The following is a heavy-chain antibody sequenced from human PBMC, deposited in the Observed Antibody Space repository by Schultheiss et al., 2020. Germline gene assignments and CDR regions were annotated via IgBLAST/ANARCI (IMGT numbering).Heavy chain of an antibody. CDR3: AKGCGGGGSCYYFDY. J-gene: IGHJ4*02. Sequence: GESLKISCAASGFTFSSYGIHWVRQAQGKGLEWVAIISNDGSNEKYADSVKGRFTISRDNSKNTLYLQMNSLRAEDTAVYYCAKGCGGGGSCYYFDYWGQGTLVTVSS. CDR2: ISNDGSNE. D-gene: IGHD2-15*01. V-gene: IGHV3-30*18. CDR1: GFTFSSYG.